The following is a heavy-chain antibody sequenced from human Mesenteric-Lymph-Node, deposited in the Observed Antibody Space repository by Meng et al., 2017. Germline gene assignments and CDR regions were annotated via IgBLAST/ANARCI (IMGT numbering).Heavy chain of an antibody. D-gene: IGHD1-1*01. V-gene: IGHV3-30*04. Sequence: GGSLRLSCAASGFTFSSYAMHWVRQAPGKGLEWVAVISYDGSNKYYADSVKGRFTISRDNSKKTLYLQMNSLRAEDTAVYYCARDSYSYNWNDFIDYWGQGTVVTVSS. J-gene: IGHJ4*02. CDR3: ARDSYSYNWNDFIDY. CDR1: GFTFSSYA. CDR2: ISYDGSNK.